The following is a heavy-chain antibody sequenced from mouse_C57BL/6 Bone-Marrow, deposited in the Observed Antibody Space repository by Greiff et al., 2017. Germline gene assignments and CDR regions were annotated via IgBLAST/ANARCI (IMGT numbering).Heavy chain of an antibody. CDR1: GYTFTSYW. D-gene: IGHD4-1*02. Sequence: QVQLQQPGAEFVKPGASVKMSCKASGYTFTSYWITWVKQRPGQGLEWIGDIYPTSGRTNYTEKFKSKAILTVDNASNTAYMQISSLTSEDTAVFYCARSGQLERSFDYWGQGTTLTVSS. CDR3: ARSGQLERSFDY. CDR2: IYPTSGRT. J-gene: IGHJ2*01. V-gene: IGHV1-55*01.